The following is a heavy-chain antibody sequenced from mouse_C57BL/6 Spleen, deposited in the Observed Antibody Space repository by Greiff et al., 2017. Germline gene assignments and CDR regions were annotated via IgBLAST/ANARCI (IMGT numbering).Heavy chain of an antibody. CDR2: IYPGDGDT. V-gene: IGHV1-80*01. CDR3: ARSGPYYAMGY. CDR1: GYAFSSYW. D-gene: IGHD4-1*01. J-gene: IGHJ4*01. Sequence: VQLQQSGAELVKPGASVKISCKASGYAFSSYWMNWVKQRPGKGLEWIGQIYPGDGDTNYNGKFKGKATLTADKSSSTAYMQLSSLTSEDSAVYFCARSGPYYAMGYWGQGTSVTVSS.